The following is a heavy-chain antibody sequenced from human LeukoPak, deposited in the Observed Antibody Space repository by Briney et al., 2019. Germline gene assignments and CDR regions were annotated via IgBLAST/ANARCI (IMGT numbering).Heavy chain of an antibody. CDR2: ITNTGTTI. V-gene: IGHV3-48*03. J-gene: IGHJ4*02. CDR1: GFTFSSYE. D-gene: IGHD3-22*01. CDR3: AKGGSGYLFDY. Sequence: PGGSLRLSCVASGFTFSSYEMNWVRQAPGKGLEWVSYITNTGTTIYYADSVKGRFTISRDNSKNTLYLQMNSLRAEDTAVYYCAKGGSGYLFDYWGQGTLVTVSS.